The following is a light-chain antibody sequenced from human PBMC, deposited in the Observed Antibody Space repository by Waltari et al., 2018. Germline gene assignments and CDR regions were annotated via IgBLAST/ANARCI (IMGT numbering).Light chain of an antibody. CDR2: AAS. Sequence: DIQMTQSPPSVSASVGDRVTITCRASQGIRSWLSWYQQKPGKAPKLLIHAASNLQSGVPSRFSGSDSGTEFTLTISSLQPEDVATYYCQEANSFPLTFGGGTKVEI. J-gene: IGKJ4*01. CDR1: QGIRSW. CDR3: QEANSFPLT. V-gene: IGKV1-12*01.